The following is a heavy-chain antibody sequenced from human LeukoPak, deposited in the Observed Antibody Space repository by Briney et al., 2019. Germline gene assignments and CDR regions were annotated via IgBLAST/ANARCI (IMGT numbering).Heavy chain of an antibody. D-gene: IGHD2-15*01. J-gene: IGHJ4*02. Sequence: SETLSLTCAVYGGSFSGYYWGWIRQPPGKGLEWIGSIYYSGSTYYNPSLKSRVTISVDTSKNQFSLKLSSVTAADTAVYYCASPDCSGGSCSQYYFDYWGQGTLVTVSS. CDR2: IYYSGST. CDR3: ASPDCSGGSCSQYYFDY. CDR1: GGSFSGYY. V-gene: IGHV4-39*01.